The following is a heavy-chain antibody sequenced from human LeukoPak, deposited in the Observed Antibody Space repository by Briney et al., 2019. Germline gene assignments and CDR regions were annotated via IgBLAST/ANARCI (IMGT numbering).Heavy chain of an antibody. D-gene: IGHD6-19*01. Sequence: GGSLRLSCAASGFTVSSNYMSWVRQAPGKGLEWVSVIYSGGSTYYADSVKGRFTISRDNSKNTLYLQMNSLRAEDTAVYYCARGAVAGHDAFDIWGQGTMVTVSS. CDR2: IYSGGST. J-gene: IGHJ3*02. CDR1: GFTVSSNY. V-gene: IGHV3-53*01. CDR3: ARGAVAGHDAFDI.